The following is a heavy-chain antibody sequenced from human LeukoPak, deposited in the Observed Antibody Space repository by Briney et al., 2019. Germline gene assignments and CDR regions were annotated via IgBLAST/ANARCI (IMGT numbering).Heavy chain of an antibody. V-gene: IGHV3-23*01. Sequence: GGSLRLSCAASGFTFSSYGITWVRQAPGKGLEWVSTISATGGSTYYADSVKGRFTISRDNSKNTLYLQMNSLRAEDTAVYYCAKDLVNYYDFWSGPKYYFDYWGQGTLVTVSS. J-gene: IGHJ4*02. CDR1: GFTFSSYG. CDR3: AKDLVNYYDFWSGPKYYFDY. CDR2: ISATGGST. D-gene: IGHD3-3*01.